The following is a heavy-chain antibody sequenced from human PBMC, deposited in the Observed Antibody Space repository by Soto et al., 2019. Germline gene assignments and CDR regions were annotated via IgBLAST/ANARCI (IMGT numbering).Heavy chain of an antibody. V-gene: IGHV4-34*09. CDR1: GGSLNCNY. CDR2: INHSGST. J-gene: IGHJ4*02. CDR3: ARGSFWSGYYDFDY. D-gene: IGHD3-3*01. Sequence: SETLSLTCAVYGGSLNCNYWTWLRQTPGKGLEWIGEINHSGSTNYNPPLKSRVTISVDTSKNQSSLKLSSVTAADTAVYYCARGSFWSGYYDFDYWGQGTLVTVSS.